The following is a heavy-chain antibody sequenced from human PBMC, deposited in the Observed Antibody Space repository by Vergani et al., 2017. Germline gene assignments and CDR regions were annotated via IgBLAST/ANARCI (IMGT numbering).Heavy chain of an antibody. J-gene: IGHJ5*02. D-gene: IGHD6-13*01. CDR2: INHSGST. CDR3: ARAGAAAGTGWFDP. CDR1: GGSFSGYY. Sequence: QVQLQQWGAGLLKPSETLSLTYAVYGGSFSGYYWSWIRQPPGKGLEWIGEINHSGSTNYNPSLKSRVTISVDTSKNQFSLKLSSVTAADTAVYYCARAGAAAGTGWFDPWGQGTLVTVSS. V-gene: IGHV4-34*01.